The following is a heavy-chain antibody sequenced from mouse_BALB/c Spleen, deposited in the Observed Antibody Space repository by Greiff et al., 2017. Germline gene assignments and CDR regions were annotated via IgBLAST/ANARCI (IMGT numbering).Heavy chain of an antibody. J-gene: IGHJ3*02. CDR2: ISSGSSTI. Sequence: EVMLVESGGGLVQPGGSRKLSCAASGFTFSSFGMHWVRQAPEKGLEWVAYISSGSSTIYYADKVKGRFTISRDNPKNTLFLQMTSLRSEDTAMYYCARFYDGGYWGQGTLVTVSA. V-gene: IGHV5-17*02. D-gene: IGHD2-12*01. CDR3: ARFYDGGY. CDR1: GFTFSSFG.